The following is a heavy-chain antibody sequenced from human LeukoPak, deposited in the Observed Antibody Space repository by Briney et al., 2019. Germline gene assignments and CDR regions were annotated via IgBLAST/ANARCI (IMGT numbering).Heavy chain of an antibody. Sequence: GGSLRLSCAASGFSFSNYGMHWVRQAPGKGLEWVAVISYDESNKYYADSVKGRFTISRDNSKNTLYLQMNSLRGEDTAVYHCAKDIRQQWVVPGYWGQGTLVTVSS. J-gene: IGHJ4*02. CDR1: GFSFSNYG. D-gene: IGHD6-19*01. CDR2: ISYDESNK. CDR3: AKDIRQQWVVPGY. V-gene: IGHV3-30*18.